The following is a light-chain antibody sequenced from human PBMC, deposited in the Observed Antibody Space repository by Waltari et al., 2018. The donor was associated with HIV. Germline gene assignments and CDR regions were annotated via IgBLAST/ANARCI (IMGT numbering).Light chain of an antibody. Sequence: EIVLTQSPGTLSLSPGERATLSCRASQSVSSSYLAWYQQKPGQAPRLLIYGASGRATGIPDRFSGSGSGTDVTLTISRLDPEDFAVYYCQQYGSSPFTFGPGTKVDIK. CDR1: QSVSSSY. CDR2: GAS. CDR3: QQYGSSPFT. V-gene: IGKV3-20*01. J-gene: IGKJ3*01.